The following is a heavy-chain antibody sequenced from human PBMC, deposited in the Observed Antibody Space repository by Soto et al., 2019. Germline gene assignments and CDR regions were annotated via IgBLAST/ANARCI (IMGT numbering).Heavy chain of an antibody. Sequence: GASVKVSCKASGYTFTGYYMHWVRQAPGQGLEWMGWINPNSGGTNYAQKFQGRVTMTRDTSISTAYMELSRLRSDDTAVYYCARLIAAAGPYYFGYWGQGTLVTVSS. D-gene: IGHD6-13*01. CDR3: ARLIAAAGPYYFGY. CDR1: GYTFTGYY. V-gene: IGHV1-2*02. J-gene: IGHJ4*02. CDR2: INPNSGGT.